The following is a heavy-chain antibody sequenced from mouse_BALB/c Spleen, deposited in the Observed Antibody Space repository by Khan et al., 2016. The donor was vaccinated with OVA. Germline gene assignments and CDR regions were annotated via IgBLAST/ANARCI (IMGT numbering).Heavy chain of an antibody. D-gene: IGHD1-1*01. J-gene: IGHJ2*01. V-gene: IGHV1-7*01. CDR3: ARRGLRWDFDY. CDR1: GYTFVNYW. CDR2: INPSIAYT. Sequence: VQLQQSGAELAKPGASVKMSCKASGYTFVNYWILWVRQRPGQGLEWIGYINPSIAYTENNQNFKDKATLTADKSSSNAYMQLNSLTSEDSAVYYCARRGLRWDFDYGGQGTTLTVSS.